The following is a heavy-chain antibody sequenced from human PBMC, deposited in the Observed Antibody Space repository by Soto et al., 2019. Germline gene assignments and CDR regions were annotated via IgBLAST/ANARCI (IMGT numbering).Heavy chain of an antibody. CDR1: GGSISGGDYY. Sequence: QVQLQESCPGLVKPSETLSLTCTVSGGSISGGDYYWTWIRQSPGKGLEWIGNIYYTGTTYYNPSLKSRVTISVVTSNNQSSLSLNSVTATDTAVYYCARGMGMIRRHDSWGQGTLVIVST. CDR2: IYYTGTT. V-gene: IGHV4-30-4*01. D-gene: IGHD3-22*01. CDR3: ARGMGMIRRHDS. J-gene: IGHJ4*02.